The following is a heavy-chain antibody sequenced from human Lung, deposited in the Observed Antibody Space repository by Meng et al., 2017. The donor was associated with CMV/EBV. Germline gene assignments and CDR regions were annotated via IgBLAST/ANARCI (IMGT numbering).Heavy chain of an antibody. Sequence: SETLSLXXXXHYGSFSVYYWSWIRQPPGKGLEWIGEINHSGSTNYNPSLKSRVAMSVDTSKNQLSLRLNSVTAADTAVYYCAREGSGSSRFGYYGMDVWGQGXTVXVS. CDR1: YGSFSVYY. V-gene: IGHV4-34*01. J-gene: IGHJ6*02. D-gene: IGHD6-25*01. CDR2: INHSGST. CDR3: AREGSGSSRFGYYGMDV.